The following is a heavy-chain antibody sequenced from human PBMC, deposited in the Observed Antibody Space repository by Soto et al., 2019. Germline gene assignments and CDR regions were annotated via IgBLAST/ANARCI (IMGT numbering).Heavy chain of an antibody. D-gene: IGHD3-10*01. CDR1: GYTFTDYT. J-gene: IGHJ4*02. CDR3: ARHLSVSGSDLDY. Sequence: GASVKVSCKASGYTFTDYTMHWVRQAPGQRLEWMGWINAGNGNTQYSQKFQGRVTITRDTSASTAYMALSSLTSEDTAVYYCARHLSVSGSDLDYWGQGTLVTVSS. V-gene: IGHV1-3*01. CDR2: INAGNGNT.